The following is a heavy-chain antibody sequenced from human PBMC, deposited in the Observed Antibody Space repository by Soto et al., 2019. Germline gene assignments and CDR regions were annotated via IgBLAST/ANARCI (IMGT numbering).Heavy chain of an antibody. V-gene: IGHV4-59*01. CDR3: ARGGTVVNGFDY. Sequence: QVQLQESGPGLVKPSETLSLTCTVSGGSISSYYWSWIRQPPGKGLEWIGYIYYSGSTNYNPSVKSRVTISVDTSKNQFSLKLTSVTAADTAVYYCARGGTVVNGFDYWGQGTLVTVSS. CDR1: GGSISSYY. CDR2: IYYSGST. D-gene: IGHD2-15*01. J-gene: IGHJ4*02.